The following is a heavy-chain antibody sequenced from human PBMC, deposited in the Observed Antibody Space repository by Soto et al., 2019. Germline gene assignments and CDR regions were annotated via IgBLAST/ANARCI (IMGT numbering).Heavy chain of an antibody. CDR2: ISGSGGET. CDR3: ANAGIAASGTVWNWFDP. D-gene: IGHD6-13*01. CDR1: GFSFSSYA. Sequence: EVQLLESGGRLAPPGGSLRLSCAASGFSFSSYAMYWVRQAPGKGLEWVSGISGSGGETYYADSVRGRFSSSRDKSKNTVYLQMTSLGSEDTAVSYYANAGIAASGTVWNWFDPWGQGILVTVSS. V-gene: IGHV3-23*01. J-gene: IGHJ5*02.